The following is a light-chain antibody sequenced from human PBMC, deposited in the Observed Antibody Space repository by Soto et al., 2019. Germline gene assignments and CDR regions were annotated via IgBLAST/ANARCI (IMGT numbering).Light chain of an antibody. V-gene: IGLV2-14*01. J-gene: IGLJ2*01. Sequence: QSVLTQPASVSGSPGQSITISCTGTSSDVGGYNYVSWYQQHPDKAPKLMIYEVNNRPSGVSNRFSGSKSGNTASLTISGLQAEDEADYYCSSYTSSSTLGFGGGTQLTVL. CDR2: EVN. CDR3: SSYTSSSTLG. CDR1: SSDVGGYNY.